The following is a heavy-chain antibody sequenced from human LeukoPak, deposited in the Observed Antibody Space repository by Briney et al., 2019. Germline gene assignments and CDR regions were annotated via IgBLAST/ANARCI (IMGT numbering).Heavy chain of an antibody. CDR2: IYTSVGT. J-gene: IGHJ4*02. Sequence: PSETLSLTCTVSGGSISGYYWSWIRQPAGRGLEWIGRIYTSVGTNYNPSLKSRVTMSVDTSKNQFSLKLISVTAADTAVYYCARDPTGTTNYWGQGSLVTVSS. CDR3: ARDPTGTTNY. CDR1: GGSISGYY. V-gene: IGHV4-4*07. D-gene: IGHD1-7*01.